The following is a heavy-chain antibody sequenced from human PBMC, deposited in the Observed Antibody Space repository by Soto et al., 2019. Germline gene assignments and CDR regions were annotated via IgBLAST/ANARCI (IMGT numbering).Heavy chain of an antibody. V-gene: IGHV3-7*04. Sequence: GGSLRLSCAASGFTFNTYWMTWVRQAPGKGLEWVANIKPDGSEKWYVDSVKGRFTISRDNAKNSLYLQMNSLRAEDTAVYFCARGDYYDTSGPFSDAFDIWGQGTMVTVSS. J-gene: IGHJ3*02. CDR3: ARGDYYDTSGPFSDAFDI. CDR1: GFTFNTYW. CDR2: IKPDGSEK. D-gene: IGHD3-22*01.